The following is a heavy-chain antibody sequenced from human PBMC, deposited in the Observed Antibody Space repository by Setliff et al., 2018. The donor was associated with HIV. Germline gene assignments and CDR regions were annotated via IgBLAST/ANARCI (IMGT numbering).Heavy chain of an antibody. Sequence: LSLSCAASGFSFSDHYMSWIRQAPGKGLECISYISDSDTDIYYADSVRGRFTISRDNSKTMLYLEMTSLRAEDTAVYYCARDDAVGGGYLDYWGQGTLVTVSS. J-gene: IGHJ4*02. CDR3: ARDDAVGGGYLDY. CDR1: GFSFSDHY. V-gene: IGHV3-11*01. D-gene: IGHD6-19*01. CDR2: ISDSDTDI.